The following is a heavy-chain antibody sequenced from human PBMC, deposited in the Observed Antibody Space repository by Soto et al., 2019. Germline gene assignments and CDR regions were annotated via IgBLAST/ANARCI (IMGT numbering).Heavy chain of an antibody. CDR2: IIPIFGTA. Sequence: QVQLVQSGAEVKKPGSSVKVSCKASGGTFSSYAISWVRQAPGQGLEWMGGIIPIFGTANYAQKFQGRVTITXXEXTXXAYMELSSLRSEDTAVYYCARRSDSSGFVLYGMDVWGQGTTVTVSS. CDR1: GGTFSSYA. D-gene: IGHD3-22*01. V-gene: IGHV1-69*05. J-gene: IGHJ6*02. CDR3: ARRSDSSGFVLYGMDV.